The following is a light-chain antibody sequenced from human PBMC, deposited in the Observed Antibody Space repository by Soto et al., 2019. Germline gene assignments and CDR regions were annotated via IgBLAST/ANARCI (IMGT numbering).Light chain of an antibody. Sequence: EIVLTQSPATLSLSPGERVTLSCRASQSVSYNLAWYQHKPGQAPRLLIYGPSTRATGIPARFSGSGSGTEFTLTIRSLQSEDFALYYCKQYNNWPRTFGQGTKVDI. CDR2: GPS. V-gene: IGKV3-15*01. CDR1: QSVSYN. CDR3: KQYNNWPRT. J-gene: IGKJ1*01.